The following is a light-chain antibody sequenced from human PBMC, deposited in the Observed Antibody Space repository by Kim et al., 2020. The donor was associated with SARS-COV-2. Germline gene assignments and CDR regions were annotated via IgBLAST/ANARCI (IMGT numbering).Light chain of an antibody. J-gene: IGKJ4*01. V-gene: IGKV1-5*03. CDR3: QHYHNIPLT. Sequence: ASVGDGVTVTCRASRTITTSLDWYQQKTGKAPKVLIYDASKLEIGVPSRFSGSSSETRFTLTITSLQPDDFATYYCQHYHNIPLTFGGGTKVDIK. CDR2: DAS. CDR1: RTITTS.